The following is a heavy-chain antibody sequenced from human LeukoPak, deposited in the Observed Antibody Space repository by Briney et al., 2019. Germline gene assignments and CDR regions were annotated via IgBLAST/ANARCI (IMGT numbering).Heavy chain of an antibody. Sequence: GASVKVSCKASGYTFTSYAMHWVRQAPGQRLEWMGWINAGNGNTKYSQKFQGRVTITRDTSASTAYMELSSLRSGDTAVYYCASLSVSGWYPFDYWGQGTLVTVSS. CDR2: INAGNGNT. J-gene: IGHJ4*02. CDR3: ASLSVSGWYPFDY. D-gene: IGHD6-19*01. V-gene: IGHV1-3*01. CDR1: GYTFTSYA.